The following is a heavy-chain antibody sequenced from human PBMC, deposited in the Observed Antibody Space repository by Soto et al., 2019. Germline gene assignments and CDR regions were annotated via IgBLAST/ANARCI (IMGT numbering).Heavy chain of an antibody. J-gene: IGHJ1*01. Sequence: EVNLLESGGGVVQPGESLRISCVGSGFTFKNYAMTWVRQAPGKGLEWVSGTTGSGANKHYADSVRGRFTISRDNSKKTFYLEMKSLRVEDTAVYYCAKDGDLGEDGPAEYFEHWGQGTLVTVSS. V-gene: IGHV3-23*01. CDR3: AKDGDLGEDGPAEYFEH. D-gene: IGHD2-15*01. CDR2: TTGSGANK. CDR1: GFTFKNYA.